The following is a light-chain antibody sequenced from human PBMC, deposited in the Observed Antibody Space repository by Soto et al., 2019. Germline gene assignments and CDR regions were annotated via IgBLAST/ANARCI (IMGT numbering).Light chain of an antibody. Sequence: DIQMTQSPSTLSASVGDRVTITCRASQSITIWLAWYQQKPGKAPKLLIYKASSLDSGVPSRFSGSGSGTEFTLTISSLQPDHFATYFCQTYNYYAWTFGQPTKVEIK. CDR2: KAS. CDR1: QSITIW. J-gene: IGKJ1*01. V-gene: IGKV1-5*03. CDR3: QTYNYYAWT.